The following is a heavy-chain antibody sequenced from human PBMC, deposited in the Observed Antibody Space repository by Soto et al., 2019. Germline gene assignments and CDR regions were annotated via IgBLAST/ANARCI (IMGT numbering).Heavy chain of an antibody. V-gene: IGHV4-59*01. CDR2: TYYSGST. CDR1: GGSMLAYY. J-gene: IGHJ4*02. CDR3: ARVRGTAGKRYFDY. D-gene: IGHD6-13*01. Sequence: QVQLQESGPRLVKPSETLSLTCTVSGGSMLAYYWNWMRQPPGKGLQWIGYTYYSGSTTYSPSLKSRVTISVDSAKIQFSLKLDSVTPADTAVYYCARVRGTAGKRYFDYWGPGTLVTVSS.